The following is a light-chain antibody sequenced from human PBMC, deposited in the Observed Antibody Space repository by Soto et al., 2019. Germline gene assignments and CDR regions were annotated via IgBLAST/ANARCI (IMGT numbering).Light chain of an antibody. J-gene: IGKJ3*01. CDR2: SAS. Sequence: EIVMTQSPATLSVSPGERATLSCRASQNVGSNFAWYQQKPGQAPRLLIYSASTRATGIPERFSGSGSGTEFTLTISSMQSEDFAVYYCQHYYNRPFTFGPGTKVDLK. CDR1: QNVGSN. V-gene: IGKV3-15*01. CDR3: QHYYNRPFT.